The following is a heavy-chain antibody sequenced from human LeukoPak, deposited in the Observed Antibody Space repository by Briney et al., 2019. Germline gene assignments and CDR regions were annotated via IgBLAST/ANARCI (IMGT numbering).Heavy chain of an antibody. D-gene: IGHD3-10*02. Sequence: PGGSLRLSCAASGFTFSSYEMNWVRQAPGKGLEWVSYISSSGSTIYYADSVKGRFTISRDNAKNSLYLQMNSLRAEDTAVYFCAELGITMIGGVWGKGTTVTISS. CDR1: GFTFSSYE. V-gene: IGHV3-48*03. CDR2: ISSSGSTI. J-gene: IGHJ6*04. CDR3: AELGITMIGGV.